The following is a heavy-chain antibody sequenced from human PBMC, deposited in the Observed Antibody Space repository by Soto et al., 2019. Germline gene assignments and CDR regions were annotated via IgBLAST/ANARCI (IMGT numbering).Heavy chain of an antibody. D-gene: IGHD2-15*01. V-gene: IGHV3-21*01. CDR3: AREICSGGSCYSFDY. CDR1: GFTFSSYS. CDR2: ISSSSSYI. Sequence: GGSLRLSCAASGFTFSSYSMNWVRQAPGKGLEWVSSISSSSSYIYYADSVKGRFTISRDNAKNSLYLQMNSLRAEDTAVYYCAREICSGGSCYSFDYWGQGTLDTVSS. J-gene: IGHJ4*02.